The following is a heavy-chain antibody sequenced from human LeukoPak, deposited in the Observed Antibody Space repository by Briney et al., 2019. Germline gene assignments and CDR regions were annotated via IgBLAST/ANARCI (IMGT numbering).Heavy chain of an antibody. CDR3: ARVSGYFNY. Sequence: SETLSLTCTVSGGSISNYYWSWIRQPPGKGLEWIGYIYYSGSTNYNPSFKSRVTISVDTSKNQFSLKLNSVTTADTAVYYCARVSGYFNYWGRGTLVTVSS. D-gene: IGHD2-15*01. CDR2: IYYSGST. V-gene: IGHV4-59*01. CDR1: GGSISNYY. J-gene: IGHJ4*02.